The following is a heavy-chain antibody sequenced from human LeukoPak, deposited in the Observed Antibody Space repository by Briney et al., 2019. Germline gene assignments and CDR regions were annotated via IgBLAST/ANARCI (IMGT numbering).Heavy chain of an antibody. CDR2: IIPIFGTA. D-gene: IGHD5-18*01. J-gene: IGHJ4*02. CDR1: GGTFSSYA. Sequence: ASVKVSCKASGGTFSSYAISWVRQAPGQGLEWMGRIIPIFGTANYAQKFQGRVTITTEASTSTAYMGLSSLRSEDTAVYYCAREDTAMEPTYYFDYWGQGTLVTVSS. V-gene: IGHV1-69*05. CDR3: AREDTAMEPTYYFDY.